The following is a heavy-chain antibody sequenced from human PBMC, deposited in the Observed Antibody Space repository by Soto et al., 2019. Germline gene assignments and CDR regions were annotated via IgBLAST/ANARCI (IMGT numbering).Heavy chain of an antibody. CDR1: GFTFSSYW. D-gene: IGHD6-13*01. CDR3: ASRVYSSSWSLFDY. V-gene: IGHV3-7*01. CDR2: IKQDGSEK. Sequence: EVQLVKSGGGLVQPGGSLRLSCAASGFTFSSYWMNWVRQAPGKGLEWVANIKQDGSEKYYVDSVKGRFTISRDNTKNSLYLQMNSLRAEDTAEYYCASRVYSSSWSLFDYWGQGTLVTVSS. J-gene: IGHJ4*02.